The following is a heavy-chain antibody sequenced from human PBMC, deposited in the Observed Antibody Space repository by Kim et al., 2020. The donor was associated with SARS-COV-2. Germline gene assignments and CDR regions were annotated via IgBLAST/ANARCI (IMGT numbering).Heavy chain of an antibody. Sequence: SLKNRVTISVDTSKNQFSLKLSSVTAADTAVYYCARGITMVRGVIDGMDVWGQGTTVTVSS. V-gene: IGHV4-34*13. D-gene: IGHD3-10*01. J-gene: IGHJ6*02. CDR3: ARGITMVRGVIDGMDV.